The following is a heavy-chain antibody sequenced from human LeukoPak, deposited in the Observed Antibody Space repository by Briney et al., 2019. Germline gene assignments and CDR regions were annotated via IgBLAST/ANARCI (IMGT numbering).Heavy chain of an antibody. Sequence: SGTLSLTCAVSGDSIVGRYWWTWVRQPPGKGLGWIGEVFHSESPRYNPSLQSRVTISVDKSKKQLSLSLTSVTAADTAVYYCARENYYAVDVWSQGTTVTVSS. D-gene: IGHD3-16*01. V-gene: IGHV4-4*02. CDR1: GDSIVGRYW. CDR3: ARENYYAVDV. CDR2: VFHSESP. J-gene: IGHJ6*02.